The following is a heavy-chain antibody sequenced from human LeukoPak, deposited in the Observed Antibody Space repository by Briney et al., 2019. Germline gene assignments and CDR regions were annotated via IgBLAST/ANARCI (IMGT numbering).Heavy chain of an antibody. V-gene: IGHV4-34*01. CDR2: INHSGST. J-gene: IGHJ4*02. CDR1: GGSFSGYY. CDR3: ARDGGIAAADPGYDY. D-gene: IGHD6-13*01. Sequence: SETLSLTCAVYGGSFSGYYWSWIRQPPGKGLEWIGEINHSGSTNYNPSLKSRVTISVDTSKNQFSLKLSSVTAADTAVYYCARDGGIAAADPGYDYWGQGTLVTVSS.